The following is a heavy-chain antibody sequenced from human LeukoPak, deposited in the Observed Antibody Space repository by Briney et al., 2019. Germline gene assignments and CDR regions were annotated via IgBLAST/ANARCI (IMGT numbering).Heavy chain of an antibody. J-gene: IGHJ4*02. CDR1: GFSFSVSV. V-gene: IGHV3-64*01. CDR3: ARDLSGGGLDY. D-gene: IGHD3-10*01. Sequence: GGSLRLSCAASGFSFSVSVMHWVHQAPGKGLEYVSVISRNGDTTIYANSVKGRFTISRDNFKNMLYLQMGSLRPEDMAVYYCARDLSGGGLDYWGQGTLVTVSS. CDR2: ISRNGDTT.